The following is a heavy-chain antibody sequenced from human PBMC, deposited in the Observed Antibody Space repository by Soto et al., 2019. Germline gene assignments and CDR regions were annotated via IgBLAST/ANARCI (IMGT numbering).Heavy chain of an antibody. CDR1: GFTFSSYA. V-gene: IGHV3-23*01. Sequence: GWSLRLSCAASGFTFSSYAMSWVRQAPGKGLEWVSSISGSGGSTYYADSVKGRFTISRDNSKNTLYLQMNSLRAEDTAVYYCAKDPDSSSWYFEDSYFDYWGKGSLVTVSS. J-gene: IGHJ4*02. D-gene: IGHD6-13*01. CDR2: ISGSGGST. CDR3: AKDPDSSSWYFEDSYFDY.